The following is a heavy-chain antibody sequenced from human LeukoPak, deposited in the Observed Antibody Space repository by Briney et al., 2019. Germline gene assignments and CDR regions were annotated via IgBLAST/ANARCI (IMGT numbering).Heavy chain of an antibody. CDR1: GFTFSGYG. Sequence: GGSLRLSCAASGFTFSGYGMHWVREAPGKGLEWGAVISYDGSNKYYADSVKGRFTISRDNSKNTLYLQMNSLRVEDTAVYYCARDGAAAAGRYFDYWGQGSLVTVSS. CDR3: ARDGAAAAGRYFDY. CDR2: ISYDGSNK. D-gene: IGHD6-13*01. J-gene: IGHJ4*02. V-gene: IGHV3-30*03.